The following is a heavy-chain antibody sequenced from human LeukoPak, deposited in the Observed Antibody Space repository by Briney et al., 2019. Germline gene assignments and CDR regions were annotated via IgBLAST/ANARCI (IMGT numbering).Heavy chain of an antibody. D-gene: IGHD3-22*01. CDR3: ARDRFSRDDSSGYEGFAFDI. CDR1: GGTFSSYA. CDR2: ITPIFGTA. J-gene: IGHJ3*02. Sequence: SVKVSCKASGGTFSSYAISLVRQAPGQGLEWMGGITPIFGTANYAQKFQGGVTITADESTSTAYMELSSLRSEDTAVYYCARDRFSRDDSSGYEGFAFDIWGQGTMVTVSS. V-gene: IGHV1-69*13.